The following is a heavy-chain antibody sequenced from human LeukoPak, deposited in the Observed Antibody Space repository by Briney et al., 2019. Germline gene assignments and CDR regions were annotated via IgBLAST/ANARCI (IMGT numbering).Heavy chain of an antibody. CDR3: ARGICLGGSCYSDPSDF. J-gene: IGHJ4*02. D-gene: IGHD2-15*01. Sequence: SETLSLTCTVSGGSISSCYWSWIRQPPGKGLEWIGYIYYSGSTNYNPSLKSRVTISVDTSRNQFSLKLTSVTAADTAVYYCARGICLGGSCYSDPSDFWGQGTLVTVSS. CDR2: IYYSGST. V-gene: IGHV4-59*01. CDR1: GGSISSCY.